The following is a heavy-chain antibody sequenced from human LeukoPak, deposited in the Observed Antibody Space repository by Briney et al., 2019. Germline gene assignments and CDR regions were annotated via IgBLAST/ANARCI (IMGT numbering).Heavy chain of an antibody. CDR3: ATRLLTDYPVHYYMDV. V-gene: IGHV4-39*01. J-gene: IGHJ6*03. Sequence: SETLSLTCTVSGGSISSYYWGWIRQPPGKGLEWIGSIYYSGSTYYNPSLKSRVTISVDTSKNQFSLKLSSVTAADTAVYYCATRLLTDYPVHYYMDVWGKGTTVTVSS. CDR2: IYYSGST. D-gene: IGHD3-16*01. CDR1: GGSISSYY.